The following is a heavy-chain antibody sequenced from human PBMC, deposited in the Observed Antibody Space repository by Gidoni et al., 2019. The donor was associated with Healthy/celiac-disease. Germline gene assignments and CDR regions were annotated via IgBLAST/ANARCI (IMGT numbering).Heavy chain of an antibody. CDR1: GYTFSSYA. Sequence: EVQLLESGGGLVQPGGSLRLSCAASGYTFSSYALTWFRQAPGKGLEWVSAISGSGGSTYYADSVKGRFTISRDNSKNTLYLQMNSLRAEDTAVYYCAKDAPDLGDYDSSGYYYGAFDIWGQGTMVTVSS. D-gene: IGHD3-22*01. CDR3: AKDAPDLGDYDSSGYYYGAFDI. J-gene: IGHJ3*02. CDR2: ISGSGGST. V-gene: IGHV3-23*01.